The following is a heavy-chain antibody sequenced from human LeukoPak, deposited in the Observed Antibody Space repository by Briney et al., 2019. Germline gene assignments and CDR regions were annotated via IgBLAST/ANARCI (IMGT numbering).Heavy chain of an antibody. J-gene: IGHJ3*02. V-gene: IGHV3-66*01. CDR3: ARGGVAPRTDAFDI. CDR1: GFTVSSNY. Sequence: GGSLRLSCAASGFTVSSNYMNWVRQAPGKGLEWVSVIYSGGSTYYADSVKGRFTISRDSPKSTLYLQMNSLRAEDTAVYYCARGGVAPRTDAFDIWGQGTMVTVSS. CDR2: IYSGGST. D-gene: IGHD1-14*01.